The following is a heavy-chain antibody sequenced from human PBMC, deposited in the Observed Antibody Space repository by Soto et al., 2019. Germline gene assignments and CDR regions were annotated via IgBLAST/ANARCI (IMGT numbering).Heavy chain of an antibody. Sequence: QVQLVQSGAEVKKPGASVKVSCKASGYTFNGYYMHWVRQAPGQGLEWRGWIKPNSRGTNHAQKSHGWYTITSDTSYSTAYIELCRLRSDDTSVYCCARDVFNMYSSSSNHPLYYPHYIVVWGKGTTAT. CDR3: ARDVFNMYSSSSNHPLYYPHYIVV. CDR1: GYTFNGYY. CDR2: IKPNSRGT. J-gene: IGHJ6*03. V-gene: IGHV1-2*04. D-gene: IGHD6-6*01.